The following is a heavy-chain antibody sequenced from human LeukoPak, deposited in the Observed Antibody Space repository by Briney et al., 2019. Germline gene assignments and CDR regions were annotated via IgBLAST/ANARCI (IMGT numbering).Heavy chain of an antibody. CDR3: ARGLDDYDYYFDH. J-gene: IGHJ4*02. CDR2: IYYSGST. D-gene: IGHD5-24*01. Sequence: SETLSLTCTVSGGSISSYYWSWIRQPPGKGLEWIGYIYYSGSTNYNPSLKSRVTISVDTSKNQFSLKLSSVTAADTAVYYCARGLDDYDYYFDHWGQGTLVTVSS. V-gene: IGHV4-59*01. CDR1: GGSISSYY.